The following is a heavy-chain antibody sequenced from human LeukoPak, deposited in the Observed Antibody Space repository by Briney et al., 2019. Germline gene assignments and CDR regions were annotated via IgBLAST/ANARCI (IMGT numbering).Heavy chain of an antibody. V-gene: IGHV4-4*02. CDR3: ARVKEDAFDI. CDR2: VNLQGST. CDR1: GGSITNTNY. Sequence: SETLSLTCGVSGGSITNTNYWTWVRQPPGKGLEWIGEVNLQGSTNYNPSLMGRVAISVDTSENHISLQLTSVTAADTAVYYCARVKEDAFDIWGQGTMVTVSS. J-gene: IGHJ3*02.